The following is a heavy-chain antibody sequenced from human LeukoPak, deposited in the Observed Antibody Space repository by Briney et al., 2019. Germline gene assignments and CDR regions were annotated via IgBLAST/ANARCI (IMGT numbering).Heavy chain of an antibody. J-gene: IGHJ4*02. CDR3: ARDLVYSSGWFAGELDH. CDR1: GFAFSSDA. Sequence: PGGSLRLSCSASGFAFSSDAMHWVRQAPGRGLEWLAVISYDGSNADHAESVRGRFTISRDNSKNTLFLQMNSLRAEDTAVYYCARDLVYSSGWFAGELDHWGLGTLVIVSS. V-gene: IGHV3-30*04. D-gene: IGHD6-19*01. CDR2: ISYDGSNA.